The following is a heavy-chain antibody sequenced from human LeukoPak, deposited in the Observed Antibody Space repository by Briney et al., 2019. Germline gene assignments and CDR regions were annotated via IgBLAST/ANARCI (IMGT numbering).Heavy chain of an antibody. CDR3: ARDQSFCSSSDCYSNDAFDI. Sequence: SGGSLRLSCAGSGFTFSDYYMSWIRQAPGRGLEWLSYSNHRGDATHYAESVEGRFTISRDNAKNSLYLQMNSLRAEDTAVYYCARDQSFCSSSDCYSNDAFDIWGQGTTVIVSS. CDR1: GFTFSDYY. V-gene: IGHV3-11*01. J-gene: IGHJ3*02. D-gene: IGHD2-21*01. CDR2: SNHRGDAT.